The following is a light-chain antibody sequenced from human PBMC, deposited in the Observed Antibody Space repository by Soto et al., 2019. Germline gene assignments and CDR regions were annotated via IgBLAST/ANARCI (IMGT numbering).Light chain of an antibody. Sequence: QSALTQPASVSGSPGQSITISCTGTSSDIGSYSLVSWYQHYPGKAPKLMIYEGSKRPSGVSHRVSGSKSGNTASLTLSGLQDEDEADYYCCSHAGGTTLVFGGGTKLTVL. CDR2: EGS. J-gene: IGLJ3*02. V-gene: IGLV2-23*01. CDR3: CSHAGGTTLV. CDR1: SSDIGSYSL.